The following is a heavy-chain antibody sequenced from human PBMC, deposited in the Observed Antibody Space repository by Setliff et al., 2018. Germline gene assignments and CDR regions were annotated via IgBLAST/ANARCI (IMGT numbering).Heavy chain of an antibody. CDR3: ATLLSSWQNWYFDL. D-gene: IGHD6-13*01. V-gene: IGHV4-39*01. Sequence: LSLTCTVSGGSIRSSSYYWGWIRQPPGKGLEWIANIYYSGSTYYNPSLKSRVTISVDTSKNQFSLKLSSVTAADTAVYYCATLLSSWQNWYFDLWGRGTLVTVSS. CDR1: GGSIRSSSYY. CDR2: IYYSGST. J-gene: IGHJ2*01.